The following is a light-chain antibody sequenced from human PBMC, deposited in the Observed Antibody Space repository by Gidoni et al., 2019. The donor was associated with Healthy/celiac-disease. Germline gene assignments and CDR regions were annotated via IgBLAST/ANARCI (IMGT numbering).Light chain of an antibody. J-gene: IGLJ1*01. V-gene: IGLV2-23*01. CDR3: CSYAGSSIPYV. Sequence: QSALTQPASVSGSPGQSPTISCTGTSSDVGSYNLVSWYQQHPGKAPKLMIYEGSKRPSGVSNRFSGSKSGNTASLTISGLQAEDEADYYCCSYAGSSIPYVFGTGTKVTVL. CDR2: EGS. CDR1: SSDVGSYNL.